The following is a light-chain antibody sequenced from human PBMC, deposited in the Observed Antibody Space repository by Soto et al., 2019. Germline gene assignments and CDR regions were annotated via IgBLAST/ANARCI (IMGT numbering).Light chain of an antibody. CDR3: QQYDNLPGT. CDR1: QDISNY. CDR2: DAS. V-gene: IGKV1-33*01. J-gene: IGKJ1*01. Sequence: DIRMTQSPSSLSASVGDRVTITCQASQDISNYLNWYQQKPGKAPKLLIYDASNLETGVPSRFSGSGSGTDFTFTISSLQPEDIATYYCQQYDNLPGTFGQGTKVEIK.